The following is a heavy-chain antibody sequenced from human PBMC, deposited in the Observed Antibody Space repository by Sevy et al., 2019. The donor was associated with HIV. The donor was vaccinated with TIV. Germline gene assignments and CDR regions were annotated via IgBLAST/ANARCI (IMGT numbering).Heavy chain of an antibody. Sequence: GGSLRLSCAASGFTFINYGMYWVRQAPGKGLEWVAFVSSDESNKYYVESVKGRFTISRYNSKNTLYLKMNSLRPEDRAVYYCARDAQRLPLGELSRIPSARGGMDVWGQGTAVTVSS. D-gene: IGHD3-16*02. CDR3: ARDAQRLPLGELSRIPSARGGMDV. V-gene: IGHV3-33*07. CDR2: VSSDESNK. J-gene: IGHJ6*02. CDR1: GFTFINYG.